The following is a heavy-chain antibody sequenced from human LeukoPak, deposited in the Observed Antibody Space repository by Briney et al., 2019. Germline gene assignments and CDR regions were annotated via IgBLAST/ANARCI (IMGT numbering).Heavy chain of an antibody. J-gene: IGHJ4*02. Sequence: AGGSLRLSCAASGFTFSSYEMNWVRQAPGKGLEWVSYISSSGSTIYYADSVKGRFTISRDNAKNSLYLHMNSLRAEDTAVYYCARDPVLLRFDYWGQGTLVTVSS. D-gene: IGHD2-21*02. CDR3: ARDPVLLRFDY. CDR2: ISSSGSTI. V-gene: IGHV3-48*03. CDR1: GFTFSSYE.